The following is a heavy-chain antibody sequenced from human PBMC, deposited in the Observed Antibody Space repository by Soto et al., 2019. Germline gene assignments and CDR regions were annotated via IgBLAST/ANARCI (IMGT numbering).Heavy chain of an antibody. Sequence: GGSLRLSCAASGFTFSSYGMHWVRQAPGKGLEWVAVIWYDGSNKYYADSVKGRFTISRDNSKNTLYLQMNSLRAEDTAVYYCARDAAWFGELIPLDPWGQGTLVTVSS. J-gene: IGHJ5*02. V-gene: IGHV3-33*01. CDR1: GFTFSSYG. CDR3: ARDAAWFGELIPLDP. CDR2: IWYDGSNK. D-gene: IGHD3-10*01.